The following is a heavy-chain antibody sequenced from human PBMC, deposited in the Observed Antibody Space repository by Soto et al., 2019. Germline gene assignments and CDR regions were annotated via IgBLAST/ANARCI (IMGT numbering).Heavy chain of an antibody. CDR3: ARDYSSYGPFDY. CDR1: GFTFSSHW. J-gene: IGHJ4*02. Sequence: PGGSLRLSCAASGFTFSSHWMHWVRQAPGKGLEWVAVVSYNRIDENYADSVKGRFSISRDNSKNTVYLQMNSLRGEDTAVYYCARDYSSYGPFDYWGQGTLVTVSS. CDR2: VSYNRIDE. V-gene: IGHV3-30*03. D-gene: IGHD5-18*01.